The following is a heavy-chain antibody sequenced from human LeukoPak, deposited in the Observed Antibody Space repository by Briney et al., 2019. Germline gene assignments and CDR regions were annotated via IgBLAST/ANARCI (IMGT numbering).Heavy chain of an antibody. D-gene: IGHD6-19*01. V-gene: IGHV4-4*07. Sequence: SETLSLTCTVSGGSISSYYWSWIRQPAGKGLEWIGRIYTSGSTNYNPSLKSRVTMSVDTSKNQFSLKLSSVTAADTAVYYCARHHAHSSGWYVFYFGYWGQGTLVTVSS. CDR3: ARHHAHSSGWYVFYFGY. J-gene: IGHJ4*02. CDR1: GGSISSYY. CDR2: IYTSGST.